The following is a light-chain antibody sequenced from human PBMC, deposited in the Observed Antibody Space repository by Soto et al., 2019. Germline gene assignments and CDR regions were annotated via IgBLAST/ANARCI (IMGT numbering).Light chain of an antibody. Sequence: QSALTQPPSASWAPGQWVTISCSGSTSNIGSNPVNWLQQLPGAAPKVVIHSNNQRPSGVPDRFSGSKSGTSASLAISGLQSEDEAVYYCAAWDDSIKGWVFVGGTKVTVL. CDR1: TSNIGSNP. J-gene: IGLJ3*02. V-gene: IGLV1-44*01. CDR2: SNN. CDR3: AAWDDSIKGWV.